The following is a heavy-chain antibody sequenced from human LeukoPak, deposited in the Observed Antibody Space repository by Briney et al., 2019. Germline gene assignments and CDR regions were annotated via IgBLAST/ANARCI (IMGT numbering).Heavy chain of an antibody. Sequence: PGGSLRLSCPAPGFSLSSYAMRSVRQAPGKGLEWVSGMRGSGSRPYYAGSVKGRFTMSRDNAKNTLYLQMNSLRDEDTAVYYCARSDRVAAAANQLDYWGQGTLVTVSS. CDR1: GFSLSSYA. V-gene: IGHV3-23*01. D-gene: IGHD6-13*01. J-gene: IGHJ4*02. CDR3: ARSDRVAAAANQLDY. CDR2: MRGSGSRP.